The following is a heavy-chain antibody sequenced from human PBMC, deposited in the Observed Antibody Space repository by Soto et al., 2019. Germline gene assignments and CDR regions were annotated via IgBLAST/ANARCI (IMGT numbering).Heavy chain of an antibody. CDR3: AKGPTVFGAVISFDYYYGMYV. J-gene: IGHJ6*02. CDR2: ISGSGAGT. V-gene: IGHV3-23*01. CDR1: GFTFSSSA. Sequence: GGSLRLSCTGSGFTFSSSAMSWVRQAPGRGLEWVSGISGSGAGTYYADSVKGRFTISRDNSKNTLYLQMSGLRAEDAAVYFCAKGPTVFGAVISFDYYYGMYVWGQGTTVTVYS. D-gene: IGHD3-3*01.